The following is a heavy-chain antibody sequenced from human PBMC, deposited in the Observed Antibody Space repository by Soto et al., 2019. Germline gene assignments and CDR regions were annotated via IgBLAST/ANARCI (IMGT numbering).Heavy chain of an antibody. Sequence: AGGSLRLSCAASGFTFSSYAMSWVRQAPGKGLEWVSAISGSGGSTYYADSVKGRFTISRDNSKNTLYLQMNSLRAEDTAVYYCAKDSRATMVRGVIIPPGYWGQGTLVTVSS. CDR1: GFTFSSYA. D-gene: IGHD3-10*01. J-gene: IGHJ4*02. V-gene: IGHV3-23*01. CDR2: ISGSGGST. CDR3: AKDSRATMVRGVIIPPGY.